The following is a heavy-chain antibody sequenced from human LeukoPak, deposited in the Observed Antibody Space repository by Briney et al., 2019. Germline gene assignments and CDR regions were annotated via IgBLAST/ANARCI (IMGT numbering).Heavy chain of an antibody. CDR2: INPNSGGT. CDR3: ARVPAYGSGSYFRLDP. CDR1: GYTFTGYY. D-gene: IGHD3-10*01. Sequence: ASVTVSCKASGYTFTGYYMHWVRQAPGHGLEWMGWINPNSGGTNYAQKFQGRVTMTRDTSISTAYMELSRLRSDDTAVYYCARVPAYGSGSYFRLDPWGQGTLVTVSS. V-gene: IGHV1-2*02. J-gene: IGHJ5*02.